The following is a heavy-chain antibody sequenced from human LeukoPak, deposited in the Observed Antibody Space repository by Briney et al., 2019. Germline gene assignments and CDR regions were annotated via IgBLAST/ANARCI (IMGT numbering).Heavy chain of an antibody. CDR2: IHNDGTNK. CDR1: GFSLSIYG. V-gene: IGHV3-30*02. D-gene: IGHD2-15*01. CDR3: AKDRCSGGIGCCYYYMDV. J-gene: IGHJ6*03. Sequence: GGSLRLSCAASGFSLSIYGMHWARQSPGKGLEWVAFIHNDGTNKQYADSVKGRFTIFRDNSKNTLYLEINSLTPQNTDVYYCAKDRCSGGIGCCYYYMDVWGKGTTVTISS.